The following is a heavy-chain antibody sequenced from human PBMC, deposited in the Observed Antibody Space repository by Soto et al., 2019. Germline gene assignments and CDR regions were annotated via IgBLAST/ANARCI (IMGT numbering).Heavy chain of an antibody. CDR3: ARFGGGMDV. Sequence: NLSGPPSLPCAIPGGAISGVNWWYWVRQPPGKGLEWIGEIYHSGSTNYNPSLKSRVTISVDKSKNQFSLKLSSVTAADTAVYYCARFGGGMDVWGQGTTVT. V-gene: IGHV4-4*02. CDR1: GGAISGVNW. D-gene: IGHD3-10*01. J-gene: IGHJ6*02. CDR2: IYHSGST.